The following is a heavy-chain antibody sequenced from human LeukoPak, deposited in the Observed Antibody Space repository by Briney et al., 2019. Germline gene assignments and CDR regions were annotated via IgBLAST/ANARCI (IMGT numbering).Heavy chain of an antibody. CDR2: INAGNGNT. Sequence: ASVKVSCKASGYTFTSYAMHWVRQAPGQRLEWMGWINAGNGNTKYSQEFQGRVTMTRDTSISTAYMELSRLRSDDTAVYYCANLDSSGYYGLGYFDYWGQGTLVTVSS. J-gene: IGHJ4*02. CDR1: GYTFTSYA. D-gene: IGHD3-22*01. V-gene: IGHV1-3*01. CDR3: ANLDSSGYYGLGYFDY.